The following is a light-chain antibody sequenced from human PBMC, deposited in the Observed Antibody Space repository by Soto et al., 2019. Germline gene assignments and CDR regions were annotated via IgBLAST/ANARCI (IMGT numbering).Light chain of an antibody. V-gene: IGKV3-11*01. Sequence: ELVLTQSPATLSLSPGERATLSCRASQSVSTYLGWYQQKPGQAPRLLIYDASNRATGIPARFSGSGSGTDFTLTISSLEPEDFAVYYCQQRRNWITFGQGTRLEI. CDR2: DAS. CDR1: QSVSTY. J-gene: IGKJ5*01. CDR3: QQRRNWIT.